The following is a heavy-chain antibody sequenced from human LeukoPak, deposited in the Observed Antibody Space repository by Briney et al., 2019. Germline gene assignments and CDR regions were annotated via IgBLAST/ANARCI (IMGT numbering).Heavy chain of an antibody. CDR3: ARHSGFERD. J-gene: IGHJ1*01. D-gene: IGHD5-12*01. CDR2: ISFSVTT. CDR1: GGSINSRDDF. Sequence: PSETLSLTCTVSGGSINSRDDFWSWIPQYPGQGLEWIGYISFSVTTYYRPSLESRLTISLETSKNQFSLKLTSMTAADTAVYYCARHSGFERDWGQGTLVTVSS. V-gene: IGHV4-31*03.